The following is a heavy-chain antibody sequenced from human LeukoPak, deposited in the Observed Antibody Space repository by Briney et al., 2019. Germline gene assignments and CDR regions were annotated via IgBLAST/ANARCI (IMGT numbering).Heavy chain of an antibody. Sequence: HSETLSLTCTVSGYSISTGYYWDWIRQPPGKGLEWIGTFYHGGSTYYNPSLKSRVTISVDTSKNQFSLKLSSVTAADTAVYYCARESAGRYSYGSKYYFDYWGQGTLVTVSS. CDR3: ARESAGRYSYGSKYYFDY. D-gene: IGHD5-18*01. V-gene: IGHV4-38-2*02. J-gene: IGHJ4*02. CDR2: FYHGGST. CDR1: GYSISTGYY.